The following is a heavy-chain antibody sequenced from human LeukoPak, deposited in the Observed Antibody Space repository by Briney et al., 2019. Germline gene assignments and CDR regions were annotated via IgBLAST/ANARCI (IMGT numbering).Heavy chain of an antibody. CDR1: GFTFSSYW. CDR2: INSDGSST. CDR3: ARDIMYYYDSPRGDAFDI. V-gene: IGHV3-74*01. J-gene: IGHJ3*02. D-gene: IGHD3-22*01. Sequence: GGSLRLSCAASGFTFSSYWMHWVRQAPGKGLVWVSRINSDGSSTSYADSVKGRSTISRDNAKNSLYLQMNSLRAEDTAVYYCARDIMYYYDSPRGDAFDIWGQGTMVTVSS.